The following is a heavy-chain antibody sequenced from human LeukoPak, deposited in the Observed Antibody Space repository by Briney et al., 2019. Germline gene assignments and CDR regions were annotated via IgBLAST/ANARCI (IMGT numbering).Heavy chain of an antibody. CDR3: AKQSYARSLGE. CDR2: TNSGGTST. D-gene: IGHD2-8*01. J-gene: IGHJ4*02. Sequence: GGSLRLSCATSGFPFSDFSMSWVRQAPGKGLEWISTTNSGGTSTYYAESVKGRFTISRDNSKNTLYLQMSSLRVKDTAVYYCAKQSYARSLGEGGPGTLVSVSS. CDR1: GFPFSDFS. V-gene: IGHV3-23*01.